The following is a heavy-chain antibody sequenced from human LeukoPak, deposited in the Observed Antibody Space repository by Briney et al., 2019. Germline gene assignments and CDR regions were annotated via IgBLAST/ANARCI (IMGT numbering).Heavy chain of an antibody. V-gene: IGHV4-39*01. CDR3: ARRRYYDFWSGYFQAGSYYFDY. J-gene: IGHJ4*02. CDR2: XXXSGST. CDR1: GGSISSSSYY. D-gene: IGHD3-3*01. Sequence: PSETLSLTCTVSGGSISSSSYYWGWIRQPPGKXXXXXXXXXXSGSTYYNPSLKSRVTISVDTSKNQFSLKLSSVTAADTAVYYCARRRYYDFWSGYFQAGSYYFDYWGQGTLVTVSS.